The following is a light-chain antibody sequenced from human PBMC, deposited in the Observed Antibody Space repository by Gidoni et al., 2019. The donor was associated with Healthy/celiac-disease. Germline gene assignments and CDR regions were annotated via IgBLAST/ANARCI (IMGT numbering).Light chain of an antibody. Sequence: EMVLKKPHGTLSWPPGERATLSCRASQSVSSSYLAWYQQKPGQAPRLLIYGASSRATGIPDRFSGSGSGTDFTLTISRLEPEDFAVYYCQQYGSSPRTFGQGTKVEIK. CDR3: QQYGSSPRT. J-gene: IGKJ1*01. CDR2: GAS. CDR1: QSVSSSY. V-gene: IGKV3-20*01.